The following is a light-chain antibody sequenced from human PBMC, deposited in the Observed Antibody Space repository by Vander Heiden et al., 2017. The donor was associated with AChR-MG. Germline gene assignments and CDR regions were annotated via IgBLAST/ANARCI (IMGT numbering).Light chain of an antibody. Sequence: DIQLTQSPSFLSASVGDRVTITCRASQDISSYLAWYQQKPGKAPKLLFYTASTLQSGVPSRFGGSGSGTEFTLTISSLQPEDFATYYCQHLNSYPLTFGGGTKVEI. CDR3: QHLNSYPLT. V-gene: IGKV1-9*01. J-gene: IGKJ4*01. CDR1: QDISSY. CDR2: TAS.